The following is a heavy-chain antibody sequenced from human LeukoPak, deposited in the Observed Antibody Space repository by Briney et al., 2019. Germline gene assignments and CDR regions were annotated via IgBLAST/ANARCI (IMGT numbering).Heavy chain of an antibody. V-gene: IGHV1-69*01. CDR2: IIPTFGTA. D-gene: IGHD4-17*01. CDR1: GGTFSSYA. Sequence: GASVKVSCKASGGTFSSYAISWVRQAPGQGLEWMGGIIPTFGTANYAQKFQGRVTITADESTSTAYMELSSLRSEDTAVYYCARKAHDYGDYSAFDIWGQGTMVTVSS. J-gene: IGHJ3*02. CDR3: ARKAHDYGDYSAFDI.